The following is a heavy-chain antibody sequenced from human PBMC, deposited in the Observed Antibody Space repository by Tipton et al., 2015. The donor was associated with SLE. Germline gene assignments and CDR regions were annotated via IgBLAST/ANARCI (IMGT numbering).Heavy chain of an antibody. D-gene: IGHD2-15*01. Sequence: TLSLTCTVSGGSISNSYWTWIRQPPGKGLEWIGSIFYTGSVHDNPSLTSRVTMSLDTSKSQFSLRLTSVSAADTAMYFCAKDGGYCSGDTCYYFDSWGQGTLVTVSS. CDR1: GGSISNSY. CDR2: IFYTGSV. CDR3: AKDGGYCSGDTCYYFDS. J-gene: IGHJ4*02. V-gene: IGHV4-59*01.